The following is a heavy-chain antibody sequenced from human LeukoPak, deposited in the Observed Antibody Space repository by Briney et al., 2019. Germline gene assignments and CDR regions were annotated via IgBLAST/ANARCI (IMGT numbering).Heavy chain of an antibody. D-gene: IGHD2-2*02. CDR2: IYTSGST. CDR3: ARDSVVPAAIPTERWFDP. J-gene: IGHJ5*02. CDR1: GGSISSGSYY. Sequence: PSETLSLTCTVSGGSISSGSYYWSWIRQPAGKGLEWIGRIYTSGSTNYNPSLKSRVTISVDTSKNQFSLKLSSVTAADTAVYHCARDSVVPAAIPTERWFDPWGQGTLVTVSS. V-gene: IGHV4-61*02.